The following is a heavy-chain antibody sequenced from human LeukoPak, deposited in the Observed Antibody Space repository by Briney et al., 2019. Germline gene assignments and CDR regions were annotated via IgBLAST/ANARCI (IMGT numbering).Heavy chain of an antibody. CDR2: ISSSRSYI. Sequence: GGSLRLSCAASGFTLSSYSMNWVRQAPGKGLEWVSSISSSRSYIYYADSVKGRFTISRDNAKNSLYLQMNNLRAEDTAVYYCARGRRISASGFYYFDYWGQGTLVTVSS. J-gene: IGHJ4*02. CDR1: GFTLSSYS. D-gene: IGHD6-13*01. V-gene: IGHV3-21*01. CDR3: ARGRRISASGFYYFDY.